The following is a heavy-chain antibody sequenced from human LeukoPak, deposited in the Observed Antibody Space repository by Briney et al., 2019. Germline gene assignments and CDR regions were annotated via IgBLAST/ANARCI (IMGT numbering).Heavy chain of an antibody. J-gene: IGHJ4*02. D-gene: IGHD3-22*01. V-gene: IGHV4-38-2*01. Sequence: PSETLSLTCAVSGYSISSGYYWGWIRQPPGKGLEWIGSIYHGGSTYYNPSLKSRVTISVDTSKNQFSLKLSSVTAADTAVYYCARHSRLITTIHFDYWGQGTLVTVSS. CDR3: ARHSRLITTIHFDY. CDR1: GYSISSGYY. CDR2: IYHGGST.